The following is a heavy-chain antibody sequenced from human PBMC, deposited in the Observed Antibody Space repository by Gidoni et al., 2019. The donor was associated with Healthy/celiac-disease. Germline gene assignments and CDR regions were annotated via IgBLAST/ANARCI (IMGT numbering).Heavy chain of an antibody. Sequence: EVQLVESGGGLVQPGGSLRLSCAASGFTFSSYWMHWVRQAPGKGLVWVSRINSDGSSTSYADSVKGRFTISRDNAKNTLYLQMNSLRAEDTAVYYCARAMYDYVWGSYFYYYYGMDVWGQGTTVTVSS. CDR2: INSDGSST. J-gene: IGHJ6*02. V-gene: IGHV3-74*01. CDR3: ARAMYDYVWGSYFYYYYGMDV. CDR1: GFTFSSYW. D-gene: IGHD3-16*01.